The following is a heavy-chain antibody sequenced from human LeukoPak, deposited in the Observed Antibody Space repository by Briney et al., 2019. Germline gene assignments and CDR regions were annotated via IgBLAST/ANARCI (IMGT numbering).Heavy chain of an antibody. J-gene: IGHJ3*02. D-gene: IGHD6-19*01. V-gene: IGHV5-51*01. CDR2: IYPGDSDT. Sequence: GESLKISCKASGYNFGSNWIAWVRQMPGKGLEWMGIIYPGDSDTRYSPSFQGQVTISADKSISTAYLQWNSLKASDTAMYYCARPEYSSSGWYLDRWVYAFDIWGQGTMVTVSS. CDR3: ARPEYSSSGWYLDRWVYAFDI. CDR1: GYNFGSNW.